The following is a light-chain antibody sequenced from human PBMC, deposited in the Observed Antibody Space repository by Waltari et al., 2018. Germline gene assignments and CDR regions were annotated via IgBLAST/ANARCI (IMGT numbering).Light chain of an antibody. V-gene: IGLV2-14*03. CDR1: GAYDY. Sequence: GAYDYVSWYQQLPGRAPKLLIYDVTHRPSGVSDRLSGSKSGNTASLTIAGFQPEDEADYYCSSYTTRGTWVFGGGTKLTVL. CDR3: SSYTTRGTWV. CDR2: DVT. J-gene: IGLJ3*02.